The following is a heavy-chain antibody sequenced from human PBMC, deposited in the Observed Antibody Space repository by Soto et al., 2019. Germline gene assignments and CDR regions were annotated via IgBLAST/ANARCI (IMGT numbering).Heavy chain of an antibody. V-gene: IGHV3-23*01. CDR3: AKDQLRYSSGWYIAFDI. CDR2: ISGSGGST. J-gene: IGHJ3*02. Sequence: GGSLRLSCAASGFTFSSYAMSWVRQAPGKGLEWVSAISGSGGSTYYADSVKGRFTISRDNSKNTLYLQMNSLRAEDTAVYYCAKDQLRYSSGWYIAFDIWGQGTMVTVSS. D-gene: IGHD6-19*01. CDR1: GFTFSSYA.